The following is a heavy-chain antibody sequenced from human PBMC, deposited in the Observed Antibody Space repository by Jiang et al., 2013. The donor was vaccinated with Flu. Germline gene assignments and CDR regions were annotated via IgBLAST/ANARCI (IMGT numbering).Heavy chain of an antibody. CDR3: ARGIQFLEWLLPYYYYYGMDV. CDR2: INPSGGST. J-gene: IGHJ6*02. D-gene: IGHD3-3*01. Sequence: VQLVESGAEVKKPGASVKVSCKASGYTFTSYYMHWVRQAPGQGLEWMGIINPSGGSTSYAQKFQGRVTMTRDTSTSTVYMELSSLRSEDTAVYYCARGIQFLEWLLPYYYYYGMDVVGPRDHGHR. V-gene: IGHV1-46*01. CDR1: GYTFTSYY.